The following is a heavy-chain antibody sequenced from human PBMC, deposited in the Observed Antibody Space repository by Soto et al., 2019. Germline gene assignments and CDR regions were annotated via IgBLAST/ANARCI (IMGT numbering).Heavy chain of an antibody. CDR3: AREARTARQPLPFIDY. CDR2: IYYSGST. V-gene: IGHV4-61*01. J-gene: IGHJ4*02. CDR1: GGSVSSGSYY. Sequence: SETLSLTCTVSGGSVSSGSYYWSWIRQPPGKGLEWIGYIYYSGSTNYNPSLKSRVTISVDTSKNQFSLKLSSVTAADTAVYYCAREARTARQPLPFIDYWGQGTLVTVTS. D-gene: IGHD2-2*01.